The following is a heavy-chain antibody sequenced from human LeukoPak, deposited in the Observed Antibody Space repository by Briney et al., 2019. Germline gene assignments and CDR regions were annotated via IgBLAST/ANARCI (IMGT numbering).Heavy chain of an antibody. CDR1: GFTFSSYA. D-gene: IGHD3-10*01. Sequence: GGSLRLSCAASGFTFSSYAMSWVRQAPGKGLEWVSAISGSGGSTYYAGSVKGRFTISRDNSKNTLYLQMNSLRAEDTAVYYCAKNVLWFGELFDYWGQGTLVTVSS. CDR3: AKNVLWFGELFDY. V-gene: IGHV3-23*01. J-gene: IGHJ4*02. CDR2: ISGSGGST.